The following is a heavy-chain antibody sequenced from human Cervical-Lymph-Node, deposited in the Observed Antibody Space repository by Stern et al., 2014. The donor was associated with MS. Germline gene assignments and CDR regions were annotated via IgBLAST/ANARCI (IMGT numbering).Heavy chain of an antibody. D-gene: IGHD1-14*01. CDR3: ARHSIKGCNCFDT. V-gene: IGHV1-18*01. Sequence: QDQLVQSGAELKKPGASVKVSCKASGFALTSAGISWVRQAPGQGLEWMGWIRAYHVNTNYAHRFQSRVNITTDTSTSTAYMELRSLRSADTAVYYCARHSIKGCNCFDTWGQGTLVTVSS. CDR2: IRAYHVNT. J-gene: IGHJ5*02. CDR1: GFALTSAG.